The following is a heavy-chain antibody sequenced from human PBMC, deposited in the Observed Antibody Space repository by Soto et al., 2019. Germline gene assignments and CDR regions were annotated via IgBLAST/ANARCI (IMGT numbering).Heavy chain of an antibody. CDR2: IIPIFGTA. V-gene: IGHV1-69*06. D-gene: IGHD3-10*01. CDR1: GGTFSSYA. CDR3: ARVYYGSGSHHWYYGMDV. Sequence: RASVKVSCKASGGTFSSYAISWVRQAPGQGLEWMGGIIPIFGTANYAQKFQGRVTITADKSTSTAYMELSSLRSEDTAVYYCARVYYGSGSHHWYYGMDVWGQGTTVTVSS. J-gene: IGHJ6*02.